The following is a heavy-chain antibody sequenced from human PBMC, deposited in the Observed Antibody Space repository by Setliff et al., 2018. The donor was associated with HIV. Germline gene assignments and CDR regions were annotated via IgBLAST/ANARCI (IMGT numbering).Heavy chain of an antibody. V-gene: IGHV4-30-4*01. CDR3: ARDRGGAAAGGYYYMDV. Sequence: TSETLSLTCTVSGGSISSPGYYWSWIRQHPGKGLEWIGYFYYTGSDYYNPSLKSRVTISIDTSKNQFSLKLSSVTAADTAVYYCARDRGGAAAGGYYYMDVWGKGTTVTVSS. J-gene: IGHJ6*03. CDR2: FYYTGSD. CDR1: GGSISSPGYY. D-gene: IGHD6-13*01.